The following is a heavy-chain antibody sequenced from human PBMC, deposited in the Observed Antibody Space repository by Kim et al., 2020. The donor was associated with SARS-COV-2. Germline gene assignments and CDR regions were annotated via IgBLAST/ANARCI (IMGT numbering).Heavy chain of an antibody. Sequence: TYYNPSLKSRVTRSVDTSKNQFSRTLSSVTAADTAVYYCARGEEIAAEDYWGQGTLVTVSS. V-gene: IGHV4-31*02. J-gene: IGHJ4*02. CDR3: ARGEEIAAEDY. CDR2: T. D-gene: IGHD6-13*01.